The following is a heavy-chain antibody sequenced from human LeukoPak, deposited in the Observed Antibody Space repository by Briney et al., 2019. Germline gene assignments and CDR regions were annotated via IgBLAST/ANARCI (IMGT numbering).Heavy chain of an antibody. J-gene: IGHJ4*02. CDR1: GGSISSGGYS. Sequence: PSQTLSLTCAVSGGSISSGGYSWSWIRQPPGKGLEWIGYIYHSGSTYYNPSLKSRVTISVDRSKNQFSLKLSSVTAADTAVYYCARDRGDWGGSFDYWGQGTLVTVSS. CDR3: ARDRGDWGGSFDY. V-gene: IGHV4-30-2*01. CDR2: IYHSGST. D-gene: IGHD2-21*02.